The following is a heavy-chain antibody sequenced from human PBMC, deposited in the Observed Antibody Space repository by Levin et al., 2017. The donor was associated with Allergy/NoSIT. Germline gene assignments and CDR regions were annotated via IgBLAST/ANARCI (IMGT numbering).Heavy chain of an antibody. D-gene: IGHD5/OR15-5a*01. J-gene: IGHJ4*02. V-gene: IGHV3-23*01. Sequence: GGSLRLSCAASGFTFSRYAMSWVRQAPGKGLEWVSTISGSGGSTFYADSVKGRFTISRHNSKNTVYLQMNSLRVEDTAVYYCAKDPSTEDIVSTSDYWGQGALVTVSS. CDR1: GFTFSRYA. CDR3: AKDPSTEDIVSTSDY. CDR2: ISGSGGST.